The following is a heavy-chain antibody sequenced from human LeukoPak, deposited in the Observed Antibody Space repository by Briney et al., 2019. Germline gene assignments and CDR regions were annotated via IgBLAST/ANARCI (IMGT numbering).Heavy chain of an antibody. D-gene: IGHD1-26*01. J-gene: IGHJ4*02. CDR1: GFTFDNYR. CDR2: VNADGSNT. CDR3: TKRVKYGGTWDHFAD. Sequence: PGGSLRLSCAASGFTFDNYRMSWVRQAPGKGLEWVSTVNADGSNTYYADSVKGRFTISRDNSKSTLILQMNSLRVEDAALYYCTKRVKYGGTWDHFADWGQGTLVTVSS. V-gene: IGHV3-23*01.